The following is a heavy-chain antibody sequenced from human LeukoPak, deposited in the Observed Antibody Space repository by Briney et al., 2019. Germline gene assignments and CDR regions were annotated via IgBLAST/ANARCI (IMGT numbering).Heavy chain of an antibody. CDR2: ISAYNGNT. D-gene: IGHD3-22*01. CDR3: ARAYYYDSSGQSDDALDI. Sequence: ASVKVSCKASGYTFTSYGISWVRQAPGQGLEWMGWISAYNGNTNYAQKLQGRVTMTTDTSTSTAYMELRSLRSDDTAVYYCARAYYYDSSGQSDDALDIWGQGTMVTVSS. J-gene: IGHJ3*02. CDR1: GYTFTSYG. V-gene: IGHV1-18*01.